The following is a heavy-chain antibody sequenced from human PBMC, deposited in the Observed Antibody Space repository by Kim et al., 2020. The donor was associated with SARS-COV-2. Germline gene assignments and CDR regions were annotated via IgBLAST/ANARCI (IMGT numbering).Heavy chain of an antibody. V-gene: IGHV3-33*01. CDR2: IWYDGTNE. D-gene: IGHD3-22*01. Sequence: GGSLRLSCAASGFTFRSYGMHWVRQTPGRVLEWVAVIWYDGTNEYYADSVKGRFTISRDNSENTLYLQMNSLSAEDTAVYYCARGTYYYDKSIDYWGQGTPVTVSS. CDR3: ARGTYYYDKSIDY. CDR1: GFTFRSYG. J-gene: IGHJ4*02.